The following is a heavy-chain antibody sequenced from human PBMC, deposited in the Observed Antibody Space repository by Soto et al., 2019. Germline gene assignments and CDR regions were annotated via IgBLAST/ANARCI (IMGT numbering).Heavy chain of an antibody. CDR2: MNPNSGNT. CDR3: ARRMSVRGVSYYYYYYMDV. CDR1: GYTFTSYD. D-gene: IGHD3-10*01. Sequence: GASVTVSCKASGYTFTSYDINWVRQATGQGLEWMGWMNPNSGNTGYAQKFQGRVTMTRNTSISTAYMELSSLRSEDTAVYYCARRMSVRGVSYYYYYYMDVWGKGTTVTVSS. V-gene: IGHV1-8*01. J-gene: IGHJ6*03.